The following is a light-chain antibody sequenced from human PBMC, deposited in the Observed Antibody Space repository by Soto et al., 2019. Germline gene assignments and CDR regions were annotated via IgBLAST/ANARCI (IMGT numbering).Light chain of an antibody. CDR3: QQLQMIPFT. J-gene: IGKJ3*01. V-gene: IGKV1-9*01. CDR1: QDVSRY. Sequence: QLTQSPSSLSASVGDRVTITCRASQDVSRYLAWYQQKAGKAPKLLIYGASTLQIGVPSRFSGFGSGTEFTLTISSLQPEDLATYHCQQLQMIPFTFGPGTTVDV. CDR2: GAS.